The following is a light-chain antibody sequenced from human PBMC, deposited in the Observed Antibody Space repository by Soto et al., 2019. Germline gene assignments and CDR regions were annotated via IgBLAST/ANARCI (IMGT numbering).Light chain of an antibody. CDR1: QSISSG. J-gene: IGKJ1*01. CDR2: GAS. Sequence: EIVMTQSPATLSASPGERVTLPCRASQSISSGLAWYQQKPGQAPKLLIYGASTRATGIPARFSGSGSGTDFTLTISSLEPEDFAVYYCQQRSNWPVTFGQGTKVEVK. CDR3: QQRSNWPVT. V-gene: IGKV3-11*01.